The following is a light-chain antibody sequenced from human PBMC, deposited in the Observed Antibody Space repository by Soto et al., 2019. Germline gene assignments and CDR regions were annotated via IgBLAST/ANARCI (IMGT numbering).Light chain of an antibody. V-gene: IGKV3-20*01. J-gene: IGKJ4*01. CDR3: HQYDSTPLT. CDR2: GAS. CDR1: QSVSSSY. Sequence: EIVLTQSPGTLSLSPGERATLSCRASQSVSSSYLAWYQQKPGQAPRLLLYGASSRATGIPDRFSGSGSGKDFTLTISRLEPEDFAVYYCHQYDSTPLTFGGGTKVEIK.